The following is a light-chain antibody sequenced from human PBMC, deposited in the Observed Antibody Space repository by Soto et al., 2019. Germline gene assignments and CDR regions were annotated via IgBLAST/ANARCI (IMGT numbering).Light chain of an antibody. CDR2: CAS. Sequence: EIVMTQSPATLSVSPGERATLSCRASQSISNNLAWYQQKVGQAPRLLISCASTRATGIPARFSGSGSGTEFTLPISSLQSEDFEIYYWQQNHHWPPLTFGGGTKVEIK. CDR1: QSISNN. CDR3: QQNHHWPPLT. J-gene: IGKJ4*01. V-gene: IGKV3-15*01.